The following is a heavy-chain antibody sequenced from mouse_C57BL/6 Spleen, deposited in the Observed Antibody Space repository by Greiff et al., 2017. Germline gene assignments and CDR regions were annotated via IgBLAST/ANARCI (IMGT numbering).Heavy chain of an antibody. CDR1: GYSFTGYY. Sequence: VQLQQSGPELVKPGASVKISCKASGYSFTGYYMHWVKQSSEKSLEWIGEINPSTGGTSYNQKFKGKATLTVDKSSSTAYMQLKSLTSEDSAVYYCARWRYGDAYWGQGTLVTVSA. D-gene: IGHD1-1*01. CDR3: ARWRYGDAY. CDR2: INPSTGGT. V-gene: IGHV1-43*01. J-gene: IGHJ3*01.